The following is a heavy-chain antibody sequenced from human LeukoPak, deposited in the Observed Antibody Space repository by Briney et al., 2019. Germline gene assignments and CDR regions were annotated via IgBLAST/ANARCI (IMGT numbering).Heavy chain of an antibody. V-gene: IGHV1-18*01. D-gene: IGHD3-3*01. CDR2: ISAYNGNT. CDR1: GYTFTSCG. Sequence: GASVKVSCKASGYTFTSCGISWVRQAPGRGLEWMGWISAYNGNTNYAQKLQGRVTMTTDTSTSTAYMELRSLRSDDTAVYYCARFHRYDQLDYWGQGTLVTVSS. J-gene: IGHJ4*02. CDR3: ARFHRYDQLDY.